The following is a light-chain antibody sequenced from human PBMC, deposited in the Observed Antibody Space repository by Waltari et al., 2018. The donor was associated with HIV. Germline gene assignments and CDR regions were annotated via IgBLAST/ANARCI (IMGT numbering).Light chain of an antibody. CDR2: GAS. Sequence: DIQMTQSPSSLSASVGDRVTITCRASESISDYLNWYQQRPGNAPNILIYGASLLRSGVPSRFSGSGSGTDFTLTITNLQPEDFATYYCQQSYAFPRTFGQGTKVAVK. J-gene: IGKJ1*01. CDR1: ESISDY. CDR3: QQSYAFPRT. V-gene: IGKV1-39*01.